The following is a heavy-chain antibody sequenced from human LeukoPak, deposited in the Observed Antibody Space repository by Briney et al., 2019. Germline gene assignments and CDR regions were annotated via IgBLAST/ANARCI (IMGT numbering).Heavy chain of an antibody. Sequence: GGSLRLSCVASGFTFSSYAMSWVRQAPGKGLEWVSAISGSGGSTYYADSVKGRFTISRDNSKNTLYLQMNSLRAEDTAVYYCAKTQAPIVVVPAAIDYWGQGTLVTVSS. CDR2: ISGSGGST. CDR3: AKTQAPIVVVPAAIDY. D-gene: IGHD2-2*02. J-gene: IGHJ4*02. V-gene: IGHV3-23*01. CDR1: GFTFSSYA.